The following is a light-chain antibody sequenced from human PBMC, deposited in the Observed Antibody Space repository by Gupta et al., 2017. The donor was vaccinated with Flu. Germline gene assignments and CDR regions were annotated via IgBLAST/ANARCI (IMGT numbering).Light chain of an antibody. CDR3: RQATQLRT. CDR1: QSRVHSDGNNS. J-gene: IGKJ1*01. Sequence: PVNLGQPASISCMSSQSRVHSDGNNSLSWLQQKPDHPPRLIIYKISTRVWGVPGRFSGRGARRDFTLKSSRGEDEDVGVYYIRQATQLRTFGQGTKVEIK. V-gene: IGKV2-24*01. CDR2: KIS.